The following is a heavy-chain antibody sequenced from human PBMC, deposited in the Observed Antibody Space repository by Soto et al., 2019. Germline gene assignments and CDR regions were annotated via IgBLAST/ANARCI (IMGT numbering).Heavy chain of an antibody. CDR2: ISYDGSNK. V-gene: IGHV3-30-3*01. Sequence: GGSLRLSCAASGFTFSSYAMHWVRQAPGKGLEWVAVISYDGSNKYYADSVKGRFTISRDNSKNTLYLQMNSLRAEDTAVYYCARDGDYYYDSSGYYYWGQGTLVTVSS. D-gene: IGHD3-22*01. CDR1: GFTFSSYA. J-gene: IGHJ4*02. CDR3: ARDGDYYYDSSGYYY.